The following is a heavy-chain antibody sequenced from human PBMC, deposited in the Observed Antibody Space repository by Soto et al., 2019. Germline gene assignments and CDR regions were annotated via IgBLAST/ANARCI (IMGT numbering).Heavy chain of an antibody. CDR3: ERVGSAPLDY. CDR2: ISSGSVTI. J-gene: IGHJ4*02. V-gene: IGHV3-48*02. D-gene: IGHD1-26*01. CDR1: GFTLSSYS. Sequence: EVQLVESGGGLVQPGGSLRLSCAASGFTLSSYSMNWVRQAPGKGLEWVSYISSGSVTIHYADSVKGRIPISRDNAKESLYRQLSFQRDEDTAAYDCERVGSAPLDYGGQGTLVIVSS.